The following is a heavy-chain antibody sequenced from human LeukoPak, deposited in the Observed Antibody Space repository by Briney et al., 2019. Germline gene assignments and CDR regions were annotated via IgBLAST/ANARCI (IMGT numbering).Heavy chain of an antibody. V-gene: IGHV3-23*01. Sequence: GGSLRLSCAASGFTFRSHAMHWVRQAPGKGLEWVSGISAGATTTYYADSVKGHFTISGDNSKNTLYLQMNSLRVEDTAMYYCAKGPTVSTFGYWGRGTLVTVSS. CDR3: AKGPTVSTFGY. D-gene: IGHD5/OR15-5a*01. J-gene: IGHJ4*02. CDR2: ISAGATTT. CDR1: GFTFRSHA.